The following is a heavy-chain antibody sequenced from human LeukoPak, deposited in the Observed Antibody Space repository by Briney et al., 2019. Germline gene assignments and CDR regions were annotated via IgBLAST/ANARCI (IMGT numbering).Heavy chain of an antibody. CDR1: GFTFSNYA. D-gene: IGHD2-15*01. Sequence: PGGSLRLSCAASGFTFSNYAMTWVRQAPGKGLEWVSAISGGGDITYYADPVKGRFTISRDNSKTTLHLQMNSLRAEDTAVYYCAKSRRGANSGGSYYFDYWGQGTLVTVSS. V-gene: IGHV3-23*01. J-gene: IGHJ4*02. CDR3: AKSRRGANSGGSYYFDY. CDR2: ISGGGDIT.